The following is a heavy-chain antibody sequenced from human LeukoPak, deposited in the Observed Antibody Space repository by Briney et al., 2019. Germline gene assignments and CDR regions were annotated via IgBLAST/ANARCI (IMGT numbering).Heavy chain of an antibody. J-gene: IGHJ4*02. D-gene: IGHD2-15*01. CDR3: AKDLSFEKATPHPYDY. V-gene: IGHV3-23*01. CDR2: ISGSGGST. Sequence: PGGSLRLSCAASGFTFSSYAMSWVRQAPGKGLEWVSAISGSGGSTYYADSVKGRFTISRDNSKNTLYLQMNSLRAEDTAVYYCAKDLSFEKATPHPYDYWGQGTLVTVSS. CDR1: GFTFSSYA.